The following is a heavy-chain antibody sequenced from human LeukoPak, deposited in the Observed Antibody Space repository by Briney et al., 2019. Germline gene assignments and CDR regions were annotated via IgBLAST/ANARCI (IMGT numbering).Heavy chain of an antibody. CDR3: ARGGPELWTHYYYYYGMDV. CDR2: INHSGST. Sequence: SETLSLTCAVYGGSFSGYYWSWIRQPPGKGLEWIGEINHSGSTNYNPSLKSRVTISVDTSKNQFSLKLSSATAADTAVYYCARGGPELWTHYYYYYGMDVWGQGTTVTVSS. V-gene: IGHV4-34*01. D-gene: IGHD5-18*01. CDR1: GGSFSGYY. J-gene: IGHJ6*02.